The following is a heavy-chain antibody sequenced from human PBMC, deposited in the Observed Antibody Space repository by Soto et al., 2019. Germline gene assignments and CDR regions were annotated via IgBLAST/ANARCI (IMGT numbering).Heavy chain of an antibody. Sequence: PSETLSLTCTVSGGSISSGDYYWSWIRQPPGKGLEWIGYIYYSGSTYYNPSLKSRVTISVDTSKNQFSLKLSSVTAADTAVYYCAREGKTDCSSTSCYSFWFDPWGQGTLVTVSS. CDR3: AREGKTDCSSTSCYSFWFDP. V-gene: IGHV4-30-4*01. J-gene: IGHJ5*02. CDR2: IYYSGST. CDR1: GGSISSGDYY. D-gene: IGHD2-2*01.